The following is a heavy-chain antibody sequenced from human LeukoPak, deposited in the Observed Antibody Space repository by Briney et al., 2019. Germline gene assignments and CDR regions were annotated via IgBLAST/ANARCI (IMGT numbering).Heavy chain of an antibody. Sequence: GGSLTLSCTASGFTFSSFAMSWVRQSPGKGLEWVSVISAKATDSFYADSVKGRFTISRDNSKNILYLQKNSLRVEDTAVYYCARGWFDPWGQGTLVTVSS. J-gene: IGHJ5*02. CDR3: ARGWFDP. CDR1: GFTFSSFA. CDR2: ISAKATDS. V-gene: IGHV3-23*01.